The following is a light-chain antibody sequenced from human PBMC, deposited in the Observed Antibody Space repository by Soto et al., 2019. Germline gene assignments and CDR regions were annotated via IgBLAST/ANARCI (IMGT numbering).Light chain of an antibody. Sequence: EVVLTQSPATLSLSPGERATLSCRASQSVRTSLAWYQHKPGQAPRLVIYDASLRANGVPARFGGSGSGTDFTLTINSLEPEDFAVYYCQQRNVWPQITFGKGTRLEI. CDR2: DAS. V-gene: IGKV3-11*01. CDR3: QQRNVWPQIT. J-gene: IGKJ5*01. CDR1: QSVRTS.